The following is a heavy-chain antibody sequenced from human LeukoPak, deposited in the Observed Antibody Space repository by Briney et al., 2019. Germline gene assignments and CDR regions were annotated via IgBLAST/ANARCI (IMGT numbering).Heavy chain of an antibody. CDR3: AREQSQGLLWFGELSFDY. CDR2: INPNSGGT. J-gene: IGHJ4*02. CDR1: GYTFTGYY. D-gene: IGHD3-10*01. Sequence: ASVKVSCKASGYTFTGYYMHWVRQAPGQGLEWMGWINPNSGGTNYAQKFQGRVTMTGDTSISTAYMELSRLRSDDTAVYYCAREQSQGLLWFGELSFDYWGQGTLVTVSS. V-gene: IGHV1-2*02.